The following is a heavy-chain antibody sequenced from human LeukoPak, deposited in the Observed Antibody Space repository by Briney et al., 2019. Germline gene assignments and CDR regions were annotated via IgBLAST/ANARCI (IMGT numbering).Heavy chain of an antibody. V-gene: IGHV1-3*01. CDR3: ARDLLIVVVPAAMGGNNWFDP. D-gene: IGHD2-2*01. CDR2: INAGNGNT. CDR1: GYTFTSYA. Sequence: GASVKVSCKASGYTFTSYAMHWVRQAPGQRLEWMGWINAGNGNTKYSQEFQGRVTITRDTSASTAYMELRSLRSDDTAVYYCARDLLIVVVPAAMGGNNWFDPWGQGTLVTVSS. J-gene: IGHJ5*02.